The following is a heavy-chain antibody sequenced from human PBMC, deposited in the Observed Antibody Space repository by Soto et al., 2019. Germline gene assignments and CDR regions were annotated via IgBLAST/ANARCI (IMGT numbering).Heavy chain of an antibody. CDR2: ISSSSSTI. D-gene: IGHD3-10*01. J-gene: IGHJ6*02. Sequence: EVQLVESGGGLVQPGGSLRLSCAASGFTFSSYSTNWVRQAPGKGLEWVSYISSSSSTIYYADSVKGRFTISRDNAKNSLYLQMNSLRAEDTAVYYCARSVWFGELLPQPYYYYGMDVWGQGTTVTVSS. V-gene: IGHV3-48*01. CDR1: GFTFSSYS. CDR3: ARSVWFGELLPQPYYYYGMDV.